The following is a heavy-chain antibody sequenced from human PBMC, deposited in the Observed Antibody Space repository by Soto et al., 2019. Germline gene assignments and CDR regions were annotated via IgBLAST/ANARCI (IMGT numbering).Heavy chain of an antibody. CDR2: IIPIFGTA. CDR1: GGTFSSYA. V-gene: IGHV1-69*13. CDR3: ARDSGSSGYYPTYFDY. J-gene: IGHJ4*02. Sequence: RASVKVSCKASGGTFSSYAISWVRQAPGQGLERMGGIIPIFGTANYAQKFQGRVTITADESTSTAYMELSSLRSEDMAVYYCARDSGSSGYYPTYFDYWGQGTLVTVSS. D-gene: IGHD3-22*01.